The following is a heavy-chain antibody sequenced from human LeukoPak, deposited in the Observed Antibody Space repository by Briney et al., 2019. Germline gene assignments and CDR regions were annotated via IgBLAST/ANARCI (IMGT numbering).Heavy chain of an antibody. CDR2: IYTSGST. D-gene: IGHD2-2*02. CDR3: ARGGVSSTSCYTY. V-gene: IGHV4-61*02. CDR1: GGSISSGSYY. J-gene: IGHJ4*02. Sequence: SQTLSLTCTVSGGSISSGSYYWSWIRQPAGKGLEWIGRIYTSGSTNYNPSLKSRVTISVDTSKNQFSLKLSSVTAADTAVYYCARGGVSSTSCYTYWGQGTLVTVSS.